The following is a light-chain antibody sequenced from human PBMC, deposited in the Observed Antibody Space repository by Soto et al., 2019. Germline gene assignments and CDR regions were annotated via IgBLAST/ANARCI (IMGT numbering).Light chain of an antibody. CDR2: DAS. CDR3: QQYNNWPFT. J-gene: IGKJ3*01. CDR1: QSVSSY. Sequence: EIVLTQSPATLSLSPGERATLSCRASQSVSSYLAWYQQKPGQAPRLLIYDASSRATGIPARFSGSGSGTDFTLTISRLEPEDFAVYYCQQYNNWPFTFGPGTKVDNK. V-gene: IGKV3-11*01.